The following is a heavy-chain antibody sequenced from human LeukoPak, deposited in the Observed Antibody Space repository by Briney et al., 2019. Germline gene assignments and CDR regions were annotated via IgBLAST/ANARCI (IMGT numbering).Heavy chain of an antibody. CDR3: ARGVGLTQGGTFDY. D-gene: IGHD1-1*01. CDR2: IYHSGST. CDR1: GYTISSGFY. Sequence: SETLSLTCTVSGYTISSGFYWGWIRQPPGKGLEWIGSIYHSGSTHYNSSLKSRVTISVDTSKNQLSLKLSSVTAADTAVYYCARGVGLTQGGTFDYWGQGTLVTVSS. J-gene: IGHJ4*02. V-gene: IGHV4-38-2*02.